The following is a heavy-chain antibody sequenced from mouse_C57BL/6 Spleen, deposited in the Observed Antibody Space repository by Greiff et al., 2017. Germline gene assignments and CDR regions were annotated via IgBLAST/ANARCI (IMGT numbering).Heavy chain of an antibody. J-gene: IGHJ2*01. CDR1: GYAFSSYW. CDR2: IYPGDGDT. D-gene: IGHD1-1*01. V-gene: IGHV1-80*01. CDR3: ERSKDYTCSSYGDY. Sequence: QVQLQQSGAELVKPGASVKISCKASGYAFSSYWMNWVKQRPGKGLEWIGQIYPGDGDTKYNGKFKGKATVTADKSSSTAYMQLSSLTSEDSAVYFCERSKDYTCSSYGDYWGQGTTLTVSS.